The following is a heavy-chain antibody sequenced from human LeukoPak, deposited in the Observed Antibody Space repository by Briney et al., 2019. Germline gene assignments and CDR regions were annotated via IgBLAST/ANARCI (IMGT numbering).Heavy chain of an antibody. J-gene: IGHJ4*02. Sequence: GGSLRLSCAASGFTFSDYYMSWIRQAPGKGLEWVSSISSSSSYIYYADSVKGRFTISRDNAKNSLYLQMNSLRAEDTAVYYCARDPDYGDYGDYWGQGTLVTVSS. V-gene: IGHV3-11*06. CDR2: ISSSSSYI. CDR1: GFTFSDYY. D-gene: IGHD4-17*01. CDR3: ARDPDYGDYGDY.